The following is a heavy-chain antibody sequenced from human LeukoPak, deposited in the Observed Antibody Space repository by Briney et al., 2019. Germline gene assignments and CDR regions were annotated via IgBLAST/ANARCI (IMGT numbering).Heavy chain of an antibody. CDR2: ISGSGGST. V-gene: IGHV3-23*01. CDR3: AKDYDFWSGYYTAFDY. Sequence: GGSLRLSCAASGFTFSSYAMSWVRQAPGKGLERVSAISGSGGSTYYADSVKGRFTISRDNSKNTLYLQMNSLRAEDTAVYYCAKDYDFWSGYYTAFDYWGQGTLVTVSS. J-gene: IGHJ4*02. D-gene: IGHD3-3*01. CDR1: GFTFSSYA.